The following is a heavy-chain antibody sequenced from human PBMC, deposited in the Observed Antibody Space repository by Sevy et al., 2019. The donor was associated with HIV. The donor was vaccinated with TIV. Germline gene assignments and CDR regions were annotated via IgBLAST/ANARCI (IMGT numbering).Heavy chain of an antibody. D-gene: IGHD1-26*01. CDR2: IYYNGHI. V-gene: IGHV4-59*08. J-gene: IGHJ4*02. CDR3: AGENAWGRGYS. CDR1: GGSITSLY. Sequence: SETLSLTCTVSGGSITSLYWNWIRQPPGKGLDWIANIYYNGHINYNPSLKSRVTLSLDTPKNQFSLRLSSVTAADTAMYYCAGENAWGRGYSWGQGTLVTVSS.